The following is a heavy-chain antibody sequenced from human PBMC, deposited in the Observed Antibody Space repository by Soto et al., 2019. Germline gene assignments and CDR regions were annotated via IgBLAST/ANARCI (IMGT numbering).Heavy chain of an antibody. Sequence: SGPTLVNPTETLTLSCHVSDLLLIIPRMGVSWIRQPPGKALEWLAHIFSNAEKSYSTSLKSRLTISKDTSKSQVVLTMTHMDPVDTATYYWARIINADYLDYWGQGALFTVSS. CDR2: IFSNAEK. CDR1: DLLLIIPRMG. V-gene: IGHV2-26*01. CDR3: ARIINADYLDY. D-gene: IGHD4-17*01. J-gene: IGHJ4*02.